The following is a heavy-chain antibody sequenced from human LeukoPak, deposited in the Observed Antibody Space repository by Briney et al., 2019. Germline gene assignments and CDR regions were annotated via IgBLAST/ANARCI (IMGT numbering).Heavy chain of an antibody. CDR3: AKDTFGDILTGLNFDY. V-gene: IGHV3-9*01. J-gene: IGHJ4*02. D-gene: IGHD3-9*01. Sequence: GGSLRLSCAASGFTFDDYAMHWVRQAPGKGLEWVSGISWNSGSIGYADSVKGRFTISRDNAKNSLYLQMNSLRAEDTALYYCAKDTFGDILTGLNFDYWGQGTLVTVSS. CDR2: ISWNSGSI. CDR1: GFTFDDYA.